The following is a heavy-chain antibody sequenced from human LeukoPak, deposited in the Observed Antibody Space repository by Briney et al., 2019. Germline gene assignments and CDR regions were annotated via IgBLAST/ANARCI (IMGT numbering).Heavy chain of an antibody. CDR2: ISSNGGST. CDR1: GFTFSSYA. V-gene: IGHV3-64D*06. J-gene: IGHJ4*02. Sequence: GGSLRLSCSVSGFTFSSYAMHWVRQAPGKGLEYVSAISSNGGSTYYADSVKGRFTISRDNSKNTLYLQMSSLRAEDTAVYYCVKEEGQQLVRCFDYWGQGTLVTVSS. D-gene: IGHD6-13*01. CDR3: VKEEGQQLVRCFDY.